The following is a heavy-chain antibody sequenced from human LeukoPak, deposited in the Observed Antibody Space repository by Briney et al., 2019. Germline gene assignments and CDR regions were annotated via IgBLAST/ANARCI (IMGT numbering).Heavy chain of an antibody. D-gene: IGHD2-2*01. Sequence: SVTVSCKASGYTFTSYAISWVRQAPGQGLEWMGGIIPIFGTANYAQKFQGRVTITADESTSTAYMELSSLRSEDTAVYYCARGRNIVVVPAATPPYFDYWGQGTLVTVSS. CDR3: ARGRNIVVVPAATPPYFDY. V-gene: IGHV1-69*13. CDR2: IIPIFGTA. CDR1: GYTFTSYA. J-gene: IGHJ4*02.